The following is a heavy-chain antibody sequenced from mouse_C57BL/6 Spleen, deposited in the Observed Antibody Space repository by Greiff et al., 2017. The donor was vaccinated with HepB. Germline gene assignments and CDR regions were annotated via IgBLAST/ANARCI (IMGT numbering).Heavy chain of an antibody. CDR1: GYTFTSYW. CDR2: IHPNSGST. CDR3: ARSWGYPAWFAY. D-gene: IGHD2-2*01. Sequence: QVQLKQPGAELVKPGASVKLSCKASGYTFTSYWMHWVKQRPGQGLEWIGMIHPNSGSTNYNEKFKSKATLTVDKSSSTAYMQLSSLTSEDSAVYYCARSWGYPAWFAYWGQGTLVTVSA. V-gene: IGHV1-64*01. J-gene: IGHJ3*01.